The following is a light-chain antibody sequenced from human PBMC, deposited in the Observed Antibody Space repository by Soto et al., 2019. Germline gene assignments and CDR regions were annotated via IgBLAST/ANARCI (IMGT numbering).Light chain of an antibody. CDR2: GAS. J-gene: IGKJ1*01. V-gene: IGKV3-15*01. CDR1: RSVDIN. CDR3: QQYRNWPRT. Sequence: EIFLTQSPATLSVSPGDRVTLSCRASRSVDINLAWYQQRPGQAPRLLVYGASTKATDMPGRFSGRGSGTEFTLTINNLQSEDFAVYYCQQYRNWPRTFGQGTKVDIK.